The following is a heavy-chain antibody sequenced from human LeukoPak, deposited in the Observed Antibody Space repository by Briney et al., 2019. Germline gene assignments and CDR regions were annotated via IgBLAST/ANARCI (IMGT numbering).Heavy chain of an antibody. V-gene: IGHV4-39*01. CDR1: GGSISSSSYS. Sequence: MSSETLSLTCTVSGGSISSSSYSWSWIRQPPGTGLEWIGSIYYSGSTYYNPSLKSRVTISVDTSKNQFSLKLSSVTAADTAVLYCARNRSSDYDFWRRLLDYLVQGTLVTDSS. CDR3: ARNRSSDYDFWRRLLDY. D-gene: IGHD3-3*01. J-gene: IGHJ4*02. CDR2: IYYSGST.